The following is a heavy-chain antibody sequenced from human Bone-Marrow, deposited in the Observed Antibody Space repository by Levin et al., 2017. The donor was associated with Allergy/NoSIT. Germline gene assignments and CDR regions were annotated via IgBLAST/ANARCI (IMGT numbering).Heavy chain of an antibody. CDR1: GFTFSSYA. Sequence: RTGGSLRLSCAASGFTFSSYAMSWVRQAPGKGLEWVSGISGTGGSIYYADSVKGRFTISRDNSKKTLYLLMNNLRAEDTAVYYCAKDMDDYKLRSPSDYWGQGTLVTVSS. CDR2: ISGTGGSI. CDR3: AKDMDDYKLRSPSDY. J-gene: IGHJ4*02. D-gene: IGHD5-24*01. V-gene: IGHV3-23*01.